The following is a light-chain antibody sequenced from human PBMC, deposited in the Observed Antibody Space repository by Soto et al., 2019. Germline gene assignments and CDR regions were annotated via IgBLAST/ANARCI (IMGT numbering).Light chain of an antibody. V-gene: IGKV3-11*01. CDR1: QSISNY. CDR2: DAS. CDR3: QQRSDWPRT. Sequence: EIVLTQSPDTLSLSRVERATLSCRASQSISNYLAWYQQKSGQAPRLLIHDASNRATDIPARFSGSGSGTDFTLTISSLEPEDFAFYYCQQRSDWPRTLGQGTKLEIK. J-gene: IGKJ2*01.